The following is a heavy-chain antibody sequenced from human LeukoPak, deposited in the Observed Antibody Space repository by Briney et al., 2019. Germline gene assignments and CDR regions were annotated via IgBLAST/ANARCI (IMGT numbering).Heavy chain of an antibody. Sequence: GGSLRLSCAASGFTFSSYSMNWVRQAPGKGLEWVSSISSSSSYIYYADSVKGRFTISRDNAKNSLYVQINSLRAEDTAVYYCARAGAYYDSSGYYYVTTWYFDYWGQGTLATVSS. D-gene: IGHD3-22*01. CDR3: ARAGAYYDSSGYYYVTTWYFDY. CDR1: GFTFSSYS. J-gene: IGHJ4*02. CDR2: ISSSSSYI. V-gene: IGHV3-21*01.